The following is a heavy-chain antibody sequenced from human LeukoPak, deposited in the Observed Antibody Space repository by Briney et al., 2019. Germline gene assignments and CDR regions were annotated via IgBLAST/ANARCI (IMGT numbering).Heavy chain of an antibody. CDR3: ARTYGYYYYFLDV. CDR1: GFAFSDHH. Sequence: GGSLRLSCAASGFAFSDHHMTWIRQAPGQGLERISYVSGDGETIYVADSVKGRFSVSRDNAKSSLYLQMDRLRVDDTAVYYCARTYGYYYYFLDVWGTGTTVIVS. CDR2: VSGDGETI. D-gene: IGHD3-10*01. J-gene: IGHJ6*03. V-gene: IGHV3-11*01.